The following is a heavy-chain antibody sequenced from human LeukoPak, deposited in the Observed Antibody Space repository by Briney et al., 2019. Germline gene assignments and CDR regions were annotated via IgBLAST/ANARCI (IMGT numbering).Heavy chain of an antibody. J-gene: IGHJ4*02. CDR3: ARGVDIVVVVAALPPDYFDY. Sequence: ASVKVSCKASGYTFTSYGISWVRQAPGQGLEWMGWISAYNGNTNYAQKLQGRVTMTTDTSTSTAYMELRSLRSDDTAVYYCARGVDIVVVVAALPPDYFDYWGQGTLVTVSS. D-gene: IGHD2-15*01. CDR1: GYTFTSYG. V-gene: IGHV1-18*01. CDR2: ISAYNGNT.